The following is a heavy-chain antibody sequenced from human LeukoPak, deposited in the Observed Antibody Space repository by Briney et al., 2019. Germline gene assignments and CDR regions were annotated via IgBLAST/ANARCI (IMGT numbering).Heavy chain of an antibody. V-gene: IGHV3-7*05. CDR2: IKQDGSEK. D-gene: IGHD6-6*01. J-gene: IGHJ6*02. CDR1: GFTFSSYW. CDR3: ARHRWQLVGPDV. Sequence: PGGSLRLSCAASGFTFSSYWMSWVRQAPGEGLEWVAHIKQDGSEKYYVDSVKGRFTISRDNAKNSPYLQMNSLRVEDTAVYYCARHRWQLVGPDVWGQGTTVTVSS.